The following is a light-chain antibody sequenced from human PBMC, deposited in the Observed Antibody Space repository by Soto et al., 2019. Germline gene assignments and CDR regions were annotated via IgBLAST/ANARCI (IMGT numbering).Light chain of an antibody. CDR3: SSYTSSSTYV. Sequence: QSVLTQPASVSGCPGQSITISCTGTRSDVGGYNYVYWHQQHPGKAPKLMIYDVTNRPSGVSDRFSGSKSGNTASLTISGLQAEDEADYYRSSYTSSSTYVFGAGTKVT. CDR2: DVT. CDR1: RSDVGGYNY. J-gene: IGLJ1*01. V-gene: IGLV2-14*01.